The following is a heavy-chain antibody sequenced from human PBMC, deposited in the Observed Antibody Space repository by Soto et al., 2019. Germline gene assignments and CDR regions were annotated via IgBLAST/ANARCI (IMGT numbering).Heavy chain of an antibody. D-gene: IGHD2-15*01. CDR2: IYPGDSAT. V-gene: IGHV5-51*01. CDR1: GYSFTSYW. CDR3: ARHRGYCSGGSCYVPMDV. Sequence: GGSPKISCKGSGYSFTSYWIGWVRQMPGKGLEWLGIIYPGDSATSYRPSFPGQVTISADKSISTAYLQWSSLKDSDAAMYYCARHRGYCSGGSCYVPMDVWGQGTTVTVSS. J-gene: IGHJ6*02.